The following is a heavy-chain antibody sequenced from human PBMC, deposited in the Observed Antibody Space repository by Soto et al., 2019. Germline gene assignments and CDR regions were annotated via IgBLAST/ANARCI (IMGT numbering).Heavy chain of an antibody. D-gene: IGHD3-9*01. CDR1: GGSISSYY. Sequence: QVQLQESGPGLVKPSETLSLTYTVSGGSISSYYWSWIRQPPGKGLEWIGYIYYSGSTNYNPSLKSRVTISVDTSKNQFSLKLSSVTAADTAVYYCARARGGYGSYFERRDYGMDVWGQGTTVTVSS. V-gene: IGHV4-59*01. CDR3: ARARGGYGSYFERRDYGMDV. J-gene: IGHJ6*02. CDR2: IYYSGST.